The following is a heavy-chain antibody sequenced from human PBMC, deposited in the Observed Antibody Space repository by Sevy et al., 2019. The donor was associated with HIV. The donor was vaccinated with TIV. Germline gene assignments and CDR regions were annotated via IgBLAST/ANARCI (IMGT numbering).Heavy chain of an antibody. Sequence: SETLSLTCTVSGGSISSSSYYWGWIRQPPGKGLEWIGSSYYSGSTYYNPSLKSRVTISVDTSKNQFSLKLSSVTAADTAVYYSARHRAVAGDNWFDPWGQGTLVTVSS. J-gene: IGHJ5*02. V-gene: IGHV4-39*01. CDR2: SYYSGST. CDR3: ARHRAVAGDNWFDP. CDR1: GGSISSSSYY. D-gene: IGHD6-19*01.